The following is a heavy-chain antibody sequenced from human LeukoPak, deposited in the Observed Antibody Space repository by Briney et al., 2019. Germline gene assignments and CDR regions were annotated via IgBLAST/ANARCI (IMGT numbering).Heavy chain of an antibody. CDR2: INHSGST. CDR3: ARRNDYVWGRLYYMDV. Sequence: SETLSLTCAVYGGSFSGYYWSWIRQPPGKGLEWIGEINHSGSTNYNPSLKSRVTISVDTSKNQFSLKLSSVTAADTAVYYCARRNDYVWGRLYYMDVWGKGTTVTVSS. D-gene: IGHD3-16*01. V-gene: IGHV4-34*01. J-gene: IGHJ6*03. CDR1: GGSFSGYY.